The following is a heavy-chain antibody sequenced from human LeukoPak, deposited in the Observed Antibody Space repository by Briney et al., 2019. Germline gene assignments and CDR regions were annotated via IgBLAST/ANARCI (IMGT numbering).Heavy chain of an antibody. D-gene: IGHD3-22*01. V-gene: IGHV3-21*01. J-gene: IGHJ3*02. CDR2: ISGSSGHI. Sequence: GGSLRLSCAASXXXXSXXXXXXVXXXXXXXXXXXXSISGSSGHIXYADSVKGRFTISRDNSKNTLYLQMNSLRAEDTAVYYCARFTMILNDAFDIWGQGTMVTVSS. CDR1: XXXXSXXX. CDR3: ARFTMILNDAFDI.